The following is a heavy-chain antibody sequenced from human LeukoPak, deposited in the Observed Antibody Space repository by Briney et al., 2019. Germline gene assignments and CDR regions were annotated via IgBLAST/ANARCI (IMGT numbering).Heavy chain of an antibody. Sequence: SVKVSCKASGGTFTSYAISWVRQAPGQGLEWMGRIIPICGTANYAQKFQGRVTITTDASTSTAYMELRSLRSEDTAVYYCARVRSGYDLGSWFDPWGQGTLVTVSS. CDR3: ARVRSGYDLGSWFDP. D-gene: IGHD5-12*01. CDR1: GGTFTSYA. J-gene: IGHJ5*02. V-gene: IGHV1-69*05. CDR2: IIPICGTA.